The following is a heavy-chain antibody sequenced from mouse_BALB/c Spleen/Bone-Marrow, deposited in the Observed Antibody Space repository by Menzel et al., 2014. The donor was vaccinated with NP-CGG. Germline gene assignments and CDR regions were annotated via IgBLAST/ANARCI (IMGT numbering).Heavy chain of an antibody. CDR1: GFTFSSYT. Sequence: EVKLVESGGGLVKPGGSLKLSCAASGFTFSSYTMSWVRQTPEKRLEWVATISSGGSYTYYPDSVKGRFTISRGNAKNTLYLQMSSLKSEDTAMYYCTRDDGYYYFDYWGQGTTLTVSS. CDR2: ISSGGSYT. V-gene: IGHV5-6-4*01. D-gene: IGHD2-3*01. J-gene: IGHJ2*01. CDR3: TRDDGYYYFDY.